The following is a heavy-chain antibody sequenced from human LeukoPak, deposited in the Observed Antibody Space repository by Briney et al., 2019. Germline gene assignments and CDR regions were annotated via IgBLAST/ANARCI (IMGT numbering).Heavy chain of an antibody. V-gene: IGHV3-74*01. CDR1: GFTFSSYW. Sequence: GGSLRLSCAASGFTFSSYWMHWVRQAPGKGLVWVSRINSDGSSTSYADSVKGRFTISRDNAKNTLYLQMNSLRAEDTAVYYCARDYRVRGVIIWFDPWGQGTLVTVSS. CDR3: ARDYRVRGVIIWFDP. J-gene: IGHJ5*02. CDR2: INSDGSST. D-gene: IGHD3-10*01.